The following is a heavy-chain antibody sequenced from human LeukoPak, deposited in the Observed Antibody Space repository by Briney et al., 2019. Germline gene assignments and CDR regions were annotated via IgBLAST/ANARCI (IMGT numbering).Heavy chain of an antibody. CDR3: ARDTQFTYYYGSGTLGMDV. Sequence: PGGSLRLSCAASGFTFSSYEMNWVRQAPGKGLEWVSSISSGSSYIYYADSVKGRFTISRDNAKNSLYLQMNSLRAEDTAVYYCARDTQFTYYYGSGTLGMDVWGKGPRSPSPQ. CDR2: ISSGSSYI. D-gene: IGHD3-10*01. J-gene: IGHJ6*01. V-gene: IGHV3-21*01. CDR1: GFTFSSYE.